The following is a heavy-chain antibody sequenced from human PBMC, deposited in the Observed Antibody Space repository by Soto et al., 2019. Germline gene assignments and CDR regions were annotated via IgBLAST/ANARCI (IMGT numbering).Heavy chain of an antibody. J-gene: IGHJ6*02. D-gene: IGHD6-13*01. Sequence: QVQLQEPGPGLVKPSETLSLTCTVSGGSISSYYWSWIRQPPGKGLEWIGYIYYSGSTNYNPSLKSRVTISVDTSKNQFSLKLSSVTAADTAVYYCARDLQTGIAAAGTGYYYYGMDVWGQGTTVTVSS. CDR2: IYYSGST. V-gene: IGHV4-59*01. CDR1: GGSISSYY. CDR3: ARDLQTGIAAAGTGYYYYGMDV.